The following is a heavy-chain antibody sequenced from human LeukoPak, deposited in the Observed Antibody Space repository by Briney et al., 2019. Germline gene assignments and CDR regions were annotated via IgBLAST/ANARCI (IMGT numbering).Heavy chain of an antibody. D-gene: IGHD3-10*01. CDR1: GFTFSSFG. J-gene: IGHJ6*02. Sequence: PGGSLRLSCAPSGFTFSSFGMNWVREAPGKGVEWGSYISYSSSLTDYADSVKGRFTISRDNAKNSLSLQLNSLRDEDTAVYFCAKVIRGGYGMDVWGQGTTVTVSS. CDR2: ISYSSSLT. V-gene: IGHV3-48*02. CDR3: AKVIRGGYGMDV.